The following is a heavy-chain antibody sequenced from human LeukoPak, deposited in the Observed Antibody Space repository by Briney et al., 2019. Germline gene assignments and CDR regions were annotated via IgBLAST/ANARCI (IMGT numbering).Heavy chain of an antibody. J-gene: IGHJ4*02. CDR3: AREGKVSLDY. CDR1: GFTFSSYS. CDR2: ISSSSSYI. Sequence: GGSLRLSCAVSGFTFSSYSMKWVRQAPGKGLEWVSSISSSSSYIYYADSVKGRFTISRDNAKNSLYLQMNSLRAEDTAVYYCAREGKVSLDYWGQGTLVTVSS. V-gene: IGHV3-21*01. D-gene: IGHD6-13*01.